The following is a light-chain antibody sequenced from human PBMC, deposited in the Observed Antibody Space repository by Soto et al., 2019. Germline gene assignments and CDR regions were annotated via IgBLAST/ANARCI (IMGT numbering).Light chain of an antibody. CDR1: QSVSATY. CDR3: QQYASSPQT. Sequence: EVVLTQSPGTLSLSPGERATLSCRASQSVSATYIAWYQQKSGQAPRLLLYGSSSRATGVADRFSASGSGTDFTLTISRLEPEDFAVYSCQQYASSPQTFGQGTKVDIK. J-gene: IGKJ1*01. CDR2: GSS. V-gene: IGKV3-20*01.